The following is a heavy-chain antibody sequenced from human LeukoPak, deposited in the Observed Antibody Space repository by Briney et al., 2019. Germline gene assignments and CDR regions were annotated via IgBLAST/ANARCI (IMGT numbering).Heavy chain of an antibody. CDR2: IKPDDSEK. V-gene: IGHV3-7*03. J-gene: IGHJ4*02. Sequence: GGSLRLSCAASGFTFTNNWMTWVRQAPGKGLEWVANIKPDDSEKYYVGSVKGRFTISRDNAKNSVYLQMNSLRAEDTALYYCARARYSGSYYGYYFDYWGQGTLVTVSS. CDR1: GFTFTNNW. CDR3: ARARYSGSYYGYYFDY. D-gene: IGHD1-26*01.